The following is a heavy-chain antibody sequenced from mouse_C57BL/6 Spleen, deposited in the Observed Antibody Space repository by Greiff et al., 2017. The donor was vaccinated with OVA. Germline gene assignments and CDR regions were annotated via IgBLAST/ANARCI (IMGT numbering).Heavy chain of an antibody. V-gene: IGHV14-4*01. CDR2: IDPENGDT. J-gene: IGHJ3*01. CDR3: TTNSYGSSSAWFAY. Sequence: EVQLQESGAELVRPGASVKLSCTASGFNIKDDYMHWVKQRPEQGLEWIGWIDPENGDTEYASKFQGKATITADTSSNTAYLQLSSLTSEDTAVYYCTTNSYGSSSAWFAYWGQGTLVTVSA. D-gene: IGHD1-1*01. CDR1: GFNIKDDY.